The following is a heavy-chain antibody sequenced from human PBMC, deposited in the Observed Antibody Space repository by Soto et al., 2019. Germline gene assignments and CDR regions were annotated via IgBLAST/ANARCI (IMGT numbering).Heavy chain of an antibody. J-gene: IGHJ6*02. V-gene: IGHV4-39*01. D-gene: IGHD2-2*03. CDR2: IYSSENT. Sequence: ASETLSLSCTFSSLSVTSNSYSWDWSRKSPGKGLEWIGTIYSSENTYYNPSLLSRVTISVDTSKNEFSLRLSSVTAADTAVYYCARLNGYCVSTPCHGYYGMDVWGQGTTVT. CDR3: ARLNGYCVSTPCHGYYGMDV. CDR1: SLSVTSNSYS.